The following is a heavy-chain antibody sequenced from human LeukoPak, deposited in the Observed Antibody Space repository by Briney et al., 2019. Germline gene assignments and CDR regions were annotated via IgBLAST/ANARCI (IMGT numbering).Heavy chain of an antibody. J-gene: IGHJ3*02. V-gene: IGHV4-30-2*01. Sequence: SETLSPTCAVSGGSISSGGYSWSWIRQPPGKGLEWIGYIYHSGSTYYNPSLKSRVTISVDRSKNQFSLKLSSVTAADTAVYYCARDGVIGGAFDIWGQGTMVTVSS. CDR1: GGSISSGGYS. CDR3: ARDGVIGGAFDI. CDR2: IYHSGST. D-gene: IGHD3-22*01.